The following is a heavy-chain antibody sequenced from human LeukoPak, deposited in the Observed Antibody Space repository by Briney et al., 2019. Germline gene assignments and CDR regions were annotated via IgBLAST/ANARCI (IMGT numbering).Heavy chain of an antibody. J-gene: IGHJ4*02. CDR3: ARTRDGYQDY. Sequence: PGGSLRLSCEASGFXFSSYSMNWVRQAPGKGLESVSYMSSSSSTIYYADSVKGRFTISRDNAKNSLYLQMNSLRDEDTAVYYRARTRDGYQDYWGQGTLVTVSS. V-gene: IGHV3-48*02. CDR2: MSSSSSTI. D-gene: IGHD5-24*01. CDR1: GFXFSSYS.